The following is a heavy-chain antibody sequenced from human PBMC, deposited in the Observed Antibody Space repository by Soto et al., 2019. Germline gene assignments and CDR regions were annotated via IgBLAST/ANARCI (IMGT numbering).Heavy chain of an antibody. D-gene: IGHD3-3*01. CDR3: ARDAPLRNGMDG. CDR2: IIPMYGRR. CDR1: GGTFSDYA. Sequence: QVLLVQSGAEVRKPGSSVKVSCKPSGGTFSDYAFSWVRQAPGQGLEWMGNIIPMYGRRNYAQKYQGRVTISADESTTTVYVEMRGLSFEDTAVYFCARDAPLRNGMDGWGQGNTVTVSS. J-gene: IGHJ6*01. V-gene: IGHV1-69*18.